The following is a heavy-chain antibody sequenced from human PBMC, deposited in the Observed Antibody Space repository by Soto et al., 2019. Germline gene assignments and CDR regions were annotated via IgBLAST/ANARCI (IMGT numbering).Heavy chain of an antibody. Sequence: PGGSLRLSCAASGFTFSSDAMSWVRQAPGKGLEWVSAISGSGGSTYYADSVKGRFTISRDNSKNTLYLQMNSLRAEDTAVYYCAKCLSAVVVPTTIDYWGQGTLVTVSS. V-gene: IGHV3-23*01. CDR2: ISGSGGST. J-gene: IGHJ4*02. CDR3: AKCLSAVVVPTTIDY. D-gene: IGHD2-2*01. CDR1: GFTFSSDA.